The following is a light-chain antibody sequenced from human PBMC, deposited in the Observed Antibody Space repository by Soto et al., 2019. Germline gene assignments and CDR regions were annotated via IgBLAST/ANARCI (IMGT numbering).Light chain of an antibody. CDR3: AAWDDNLSGVI. CDR2: SNN. CDR1: RSNVGNND. J-gene: IGLJ2*01. Sequence: QSVLTQPPSASGTPGQRVTIPCSGSRSNVGNNDVCWYQQLPGATPKLLIYSNNQGPSGVPDRFSGSKSGTSASLVISGLRSEDEADYYCAAWDDNLSGVIFGGRTKFTVL. V-gene: IGLV1-47*02.